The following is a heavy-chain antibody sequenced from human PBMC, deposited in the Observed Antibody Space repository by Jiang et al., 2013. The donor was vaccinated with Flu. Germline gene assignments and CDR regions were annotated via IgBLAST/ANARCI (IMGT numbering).Heavy chain of an antibody. J-gene: IGHJ3*02. D-gene: IGHD2-15*01. Sequence: FTSYAMHWVRQAPGQRLEWMGWINAGNGNTKYSQKFQGRVTITRDTSASTAYMELSSLRSEGTAVYYCARDRGGSGETEDAFDIWGQGTMVTVSS. CDR3: ARDRGGSGETEDAFDI. CDR1: FTSYA. V-gene: IGHV1-3*01. CDR2: INAGNGNT.